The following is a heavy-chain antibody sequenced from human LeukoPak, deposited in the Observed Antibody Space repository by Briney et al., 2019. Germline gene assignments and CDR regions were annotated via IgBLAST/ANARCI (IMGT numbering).Heavy chain of an antibody. D-gene: IGHD4-17*01. J-gene: IGHJ4*02. CDR2: ISSGSTYT. CDR1: GFTFSDYY. V-gene: IGHV3-11*05. Sequence: GGSLRLSCAASGFTFSDYYMNWIRQAPGKGLEWVSYISSGSTYTNHADSVKGRFTISRDNAKTSLYLQMKSLRAEDTAVYYCTRAQGYGLHYWGQGTLVTVSS. CDR3: TRAQGYGLHY.